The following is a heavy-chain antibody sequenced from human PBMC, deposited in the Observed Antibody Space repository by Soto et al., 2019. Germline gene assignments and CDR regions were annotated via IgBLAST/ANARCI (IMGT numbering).Heavy chain of an antibody. V-gene: IGHV4-31*03. J-gene: IGHJ4*02. Sequence: ASETLSLTCTVSGGSISSGGYYWSWIRQHPGKGLEWIGYIYYSGSTYYNPSLKSRVTISVDTSKNQFSLKLSSVTAADTAVYYCARGGRISNDYWGQGTLVTVSS. D-gene: IGHD1-20*01. CDR1: GGSISSGGYY. CDR2: IYYSGST. CDR3: ARGGRISNDY.